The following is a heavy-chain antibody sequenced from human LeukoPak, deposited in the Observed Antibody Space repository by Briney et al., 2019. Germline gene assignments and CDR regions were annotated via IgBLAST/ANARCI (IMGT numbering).Heavy chain of an antibody. Sequence: GGSLRLSCAASGFTFSSYAMSWVRQAPGRGLEWVSAISGSGGSTYYADSVKGRFTISRDNSKNTLYLQMNSLRAEDTAVYYCAKLLQYQLPGWYFDYWGQGTLVTVSS. CDR3: AKLLQYQLPGWYFDY. D-gene: IGHD2-2*01. CDR1: GFTFSSYA. CDR2: ISGSGGST. J-gene: IGHJ4*02. V-gene: IGHV3-23*01.